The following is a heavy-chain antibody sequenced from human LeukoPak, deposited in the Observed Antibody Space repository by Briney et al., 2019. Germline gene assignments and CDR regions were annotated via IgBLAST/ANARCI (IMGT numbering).Heavy chain of an antibody. J-gene: IGHJ5*02. Sequence: SETLSLTCIVSGGSISSYYWNWIRQPPGKGLEWIGFIYYSGTTNYNPSLKSRVTISVDTSKNQFSLKLSSVTAADTAVYYCARGGSYVWGSYRLKSWFDPWGQGTLVTVSS. V-gene: IGHV4-59*01. D-gene: IGHD3-16*02. CDR2: IYYSGTT. CDR3: ARGGSYVWGSYRLKSWFDP. CDR1: GGSISSYY.